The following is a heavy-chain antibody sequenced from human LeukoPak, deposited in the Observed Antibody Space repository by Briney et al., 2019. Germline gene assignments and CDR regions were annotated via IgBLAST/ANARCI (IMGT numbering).Heavy chain of an antibody. CDR2: ISGSGSST. J-gene: IGHJ4*02. D-gene: IGHD1-26*01. CDR3: AKAGVGAASFDY. Sequence: GGSLRLSCAASGFTFATYAVSWVRQAPGKGLEWVSGISGSGSSTSYADSVKGRFTISRDNSKNTVYLQMNSLRAEDTAVYYCAKAGVGAASFDYWGQGTLVTVSS. CDR1: GFTFATYA. V-gene: IGHV3-23*01.